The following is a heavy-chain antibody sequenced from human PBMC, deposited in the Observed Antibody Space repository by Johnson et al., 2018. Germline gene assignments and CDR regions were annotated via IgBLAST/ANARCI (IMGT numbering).Heavy chain of an antibody. J-gene: IGHJ6*03. V-gene: IGHV3-30*03. CDR1: GFTFSNYG. Sequence: VQLLESGGGVVQPGRSLRLSCAVSGFTFSNYGMHWVRQAPGKGLEWVAVISYDGSNKYYADSVKGRFTISRDNAKNSLYLQMNSRRAEDTAVYYCARIGFMNYYYYYMDVWGKGTTVTVSS. CDR3: ARIGFMNYYYYYMDV. D-gene: IGHD3-16*01. CDR2: ISYDGSNK.